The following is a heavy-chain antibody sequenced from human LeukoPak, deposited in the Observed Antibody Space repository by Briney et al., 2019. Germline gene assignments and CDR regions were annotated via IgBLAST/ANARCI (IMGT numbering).Heavy chain of an antibody. CDR3: ARERAVGNPSHFDF. V-gene: IGHV4-59*01. J-gene: IGHJ4*02. CDR2: IYYSGNT. CDR1: SDSISGYY. D-gene: IGHD6-13*01. Sequence: PSETLSLTCSVSSDSISGYYWSWLRQPPGKRLEWIGNIYYSGNTYYNPSLQSRVTISLDTSKSHFSLKMNSMTAADTAVYYCARERAVGNPSHFDFWGQGSLVTVSS.